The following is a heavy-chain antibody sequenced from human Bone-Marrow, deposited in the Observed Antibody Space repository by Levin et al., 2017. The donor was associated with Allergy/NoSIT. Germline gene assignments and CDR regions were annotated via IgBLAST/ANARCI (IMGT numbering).Heavy chain of an antibody. CDR1: GGSITSYY. Sequence: ESLKISCTVSGGSITSYYWTWIRQSPEKRLEWIGYIYYSGSTNYNPSLKTRVTMSVDTSKNLFSLNLRSVTASDSAVYYCARATPSGGNSYYYFYMDVRGKGTTVTVSS. CDR3: ARATPSGGNSYYYFYMDV. J-gene: IGHJ6*03. D-gene: IGHD2-8*02. CDR2: IYYSGST. V-gene: IGHV4-59*01.